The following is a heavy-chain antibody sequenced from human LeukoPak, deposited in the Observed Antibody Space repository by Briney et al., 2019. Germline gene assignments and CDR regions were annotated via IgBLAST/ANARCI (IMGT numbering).Heavy chain of an antibody. D-gene: IGHD2-2*01. V-gene: IGHV3-21*01. CDR3: ARVPWLGGYCSSTSCYENYFDY. Sequence: GGSLRLSCAASGFTFSSYSMNWVRQAPGKGLEWVSSISSSSSYIYYADSVKGRFTISRGNAKNSLYLQMNSLRAEDTAVYYCARVPWLGGYCSSTSCYENYFDYWGQGTLVTVSS. J-gene: IGHJ4*02. CDR2: ISSSSSYI. CDR1: GFTFSSYS.